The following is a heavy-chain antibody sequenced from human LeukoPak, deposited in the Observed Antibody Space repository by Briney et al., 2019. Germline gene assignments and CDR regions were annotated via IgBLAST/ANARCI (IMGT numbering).Heavy chain of an antibody. CDR1: GDSVSSNSPA. Sequence: SQTLSLTCAISGDSVSSNSPAWNWIRQSPSRGLEWLGRTYYRSKWYNDYAVYVKGRITINPDTSKNQFSLHLNSVTPEDTAVYYCARDWLGYYYDCWGQGTVVTVSS. J-gene: IGHJ4*02. CDR3: ARDWLGYYYDC. V-gene: IGHV6-1*01. D-gene: IGHD6-19*01. CDR2: TYYRSKWYN.